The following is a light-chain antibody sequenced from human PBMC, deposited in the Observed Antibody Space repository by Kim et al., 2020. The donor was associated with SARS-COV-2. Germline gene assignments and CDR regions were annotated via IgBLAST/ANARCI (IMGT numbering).Light chain of an antibody. CDR2: LAF. CDR1: QSLLHSNGHTY. CDR3: MQALQTPWT. V-gene: IGKV2-28*01. J-gene: IGKJ1*01. Sequence: DSVRTQSPLSLPVTPGEPASISCRSSQSLLHSNGHTYLDWYLQKPGQSPQLLIYLAFNRASGVPDRFSASGSGTDFTLKISSVEAEDVGVYYCMQALQTPWTFGQGTTVDIK.